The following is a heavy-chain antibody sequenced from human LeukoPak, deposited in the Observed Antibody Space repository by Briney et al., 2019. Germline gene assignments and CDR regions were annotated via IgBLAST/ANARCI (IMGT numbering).Heavy chain of an antibody. CDR3: ASGGPAALWTAFDI. Sequence: GASEKVSCKASGCTFTSYDINWVRQATGQGLEWMGWMNPNSGNTGYAQKFQGRVTITRNTSISTAYMELSSLRSEDTAVYYCASGGPAALWTAFDIWGQGTMVTVSS. CDR1: GCTFTSYD. J-gene: IGHJ3*02. V-gene: IGHV1-8*03. D-gene: IGHD2-2*01. CDR2: MNPNSGNT.